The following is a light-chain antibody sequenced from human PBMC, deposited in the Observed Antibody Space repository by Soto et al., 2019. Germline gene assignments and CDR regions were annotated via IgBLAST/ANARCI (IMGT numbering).Light chain of an antibody. CDR2: KAS. Sequence: DIQMTQSPSTLSASVGARVTITSRASQTISGWLAWYQQKPGKAPKLLIYKASTLESGVPSRFSGSGSGTEVTLTISSLQPDDFATYFCQQHYNFWTFGQGTKVEIK. V-gene: IGKV1-5*03. J-gene: IGKJ1*01. CDR3: QQHYNFWT. CDR1: QTISGW.